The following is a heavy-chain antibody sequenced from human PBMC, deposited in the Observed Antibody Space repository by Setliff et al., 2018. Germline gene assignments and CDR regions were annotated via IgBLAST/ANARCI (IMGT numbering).Heavy chain of an antibody. CDR2: ISPYNGNT. D-gene: IGHD3-22*01. CDR1: GYTFNSYG. Sequence: ASVKVSCKASGYTFNSYGINWLRQAPGQGLEWLGWISPYNGNTKYAQTVQDRITMATDTSTRTSYMELSSLRSGDTAVYFCARSSDSGYYHQRDAFDIWGQGTRSPSPQ. V-gene: IGHV1-18*01. J-gene: IGHJ3*02. CDR3: ARSSDSGYYHQRDAFDI.